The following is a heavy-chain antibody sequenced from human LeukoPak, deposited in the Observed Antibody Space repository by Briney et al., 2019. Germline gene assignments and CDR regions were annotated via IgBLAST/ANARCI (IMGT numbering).Heavy chain of an antibody. CDR1: GGSISSSSYY. V-gene: IGHV4-39*01. J-gene: IGHJ4*02. D-gene: IGHD1-26*01. CDR3: ARFESYVRIFDY. CDR2: IYYSGST. Sequence: SETLSLTCTVSGGSISSSSYYWGWIRQPPGKGLEWIGSIYYSGSTYYNPSLKSRVTISVDTSTNQFSLKLSSVTAADTAVYYCARFESYVRIFDYWGQGTLSPSPQ.